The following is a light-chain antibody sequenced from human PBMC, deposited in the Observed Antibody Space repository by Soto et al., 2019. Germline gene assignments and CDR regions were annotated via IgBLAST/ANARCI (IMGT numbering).Light chain of an antibody. CDR2: DDN. CDR1: SSTIGGNS. CDR3: GSWDSSLSAYV. Sequence: QCVLTQPPSVSAAPGQKVTISCSGSSSTIGGNSVSWYQQLPGTAPKLLIYDDNKRPSGIPDRFSGSKSGTSATLGITGFQTGDEADYYCGSWDSSLSAYVFGTGTKVTVL. J-gene: IGLJ1*01. V-gene: IGLV1-51*01.